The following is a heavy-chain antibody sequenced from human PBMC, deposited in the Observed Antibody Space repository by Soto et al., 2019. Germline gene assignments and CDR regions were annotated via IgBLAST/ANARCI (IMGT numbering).Heavy chain of an antibody. CDR3: ARSGLDDAFDI. V-gene: IGHV1-2*04. CDR1: GYTFTGYY. Sequence: ASVKVSCKASGYTFTGYYMHWVRQAPGQGLEWMGWIKPNSGGSNYAQKFQGWVTMTRDTSISTAYMELSRLRSDDTAVYYCARSGLDDAFDIWGQGTMVTVSS. J-gene: IGHJ3*02. CDR2: IKPNSGGS. D-gene: IGHD1-1*01.